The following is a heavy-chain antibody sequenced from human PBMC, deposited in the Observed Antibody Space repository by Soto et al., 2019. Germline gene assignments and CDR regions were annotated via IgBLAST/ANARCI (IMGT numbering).Heavy chain of an antibody. CDR2: IYYSGST. J-gene: IGHJ4*02. V-gene: IGHV4-39*01. D-gene: IGHD6-13*01. CDR1: GGSISSSSYY. CDR3: ARCADCIAAAPFDY. Sequence: SETLSLTCTVSGGSISSSSYYWGWIRQPPGKGLEWIGSIYYSGSTYYNPSLKSRVTISVDTSKNQFSLKLSSVTAADTAVYYCARCADCIAAAPFDYWGQGTLVTVSS.